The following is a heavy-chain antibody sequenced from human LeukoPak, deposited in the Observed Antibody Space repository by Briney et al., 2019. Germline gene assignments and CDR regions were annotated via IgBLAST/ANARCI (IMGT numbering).Heavy chain of an antibody. CDR3: AKDISAGDCPDY. V-gene: IGHV3-66*01. CDR2: IYSGGST. J-gene: IGHJ4*02. D-gene: IGHD2-21*02. CDR1: EFSVGSNY. Sequence: GGSLRLSCAASEFSVGSNYMTWVRQAPGKGLEWVSLIYSGGSTYYADSVKGRFTISRDNSKNTLYLQMNSLRAEDTAVYYCAKDISAGDCPDYWGQGTPVTVSS.